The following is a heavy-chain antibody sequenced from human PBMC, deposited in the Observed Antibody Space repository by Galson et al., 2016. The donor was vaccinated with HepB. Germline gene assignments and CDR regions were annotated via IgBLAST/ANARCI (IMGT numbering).Heavy chain of an antibody. D-gene: IGHD6-19*01. V-gene: IGHV4-34*01. CDR2: INHRGNT. Sequence: ETLSLTCAVYGGSFGYNYWSWIRQSPGKGLEWIGEINHRGNTNYNPSLKSRVTISIDTSKNQFSLRVTSVTAADTAVYYCARGLRESSALCYPRLGGMDVWGQGTTVTVSS. CDR3: ARGLRESSALCYPRLGGMDV. J-gene: IGHJ6*02. CDR1: GGSFGYNY.